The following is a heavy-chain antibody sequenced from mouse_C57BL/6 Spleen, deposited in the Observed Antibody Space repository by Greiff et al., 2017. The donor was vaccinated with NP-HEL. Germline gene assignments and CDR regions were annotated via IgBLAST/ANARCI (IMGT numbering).Heavy chain of an antibody. Sequence: EVKLVESGGGLVQPGGSLKLSCAASGFPFSDYYMYWVRQTPEKRLEWVAYISNGGGSTYYPDTVKGRFTISRDNAMNTLYLQMSRLKSEDTAMYYCASYYYGSSFFNYWGQGTTLTVSS. J-gene: IGHJ2*01. CDR3: ASYYYGSSFFNY. V-gene: IGHV5-12*01. CDR1: GFPFSDYY. CDR2: ISNGGGST. D-gene: IGHD1-1*01.